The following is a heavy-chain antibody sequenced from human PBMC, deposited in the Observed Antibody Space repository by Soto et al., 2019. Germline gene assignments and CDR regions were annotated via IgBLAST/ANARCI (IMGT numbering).Heavy chain of an antibody. CDR1: GGSISSGGYY. Sequence: SETLSLTCTVSGGSISSGGYYWSWIRQHPGKGLEWIGYIYYSGSTYYNPSLKSRVTISVDTSKNQFSLRSEDTAVYYCARDLGVVPAAPILPYYMDVWGKGTTVTVSS. CDR2: IYYSGST. CDR3: ARDLGVVPAAPILPYYMDV. J-gene: IGHJ6*03. V-gene: IGHV4-31*03. D-gene: IGHD2-2*01.